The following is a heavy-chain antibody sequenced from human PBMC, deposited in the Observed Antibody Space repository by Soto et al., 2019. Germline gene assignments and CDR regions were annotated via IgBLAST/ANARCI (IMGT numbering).Heavy chain of an antibody. CDR2: ITGSGGGT. V-gene: IGHV3-23*01. CDR1: RFSFSNYA. Sequence: EVQLLESGGRLVPPGGSLRISCAGSRFSFSNYAMTWARQAPGEGLEWVSSITGSGGGTTYADSVKGRFTISRDNSKNILYLQMDSLRADDTAVYDCSTDPNGDYIGAFDNWGQGTMVTVSS. J-gene: IGHJ3*02. CDR3: STDPNGDYIGAFDN. D-gene: IGHD4-17*01.